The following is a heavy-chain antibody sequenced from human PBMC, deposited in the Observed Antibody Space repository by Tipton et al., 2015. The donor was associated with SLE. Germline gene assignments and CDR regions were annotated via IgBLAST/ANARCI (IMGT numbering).Heavy chain of an antibody. V-gene: IGHV4-61*09. Sequence: TLSLTCTVSGDSISSGSYYWSWIRQPAGKGLEWIGYFDISGSTNYNPSLESRVSISRDTSKNQFSLKLSSVTAADTAVYYCARYLGDILTGYYNDYYYYYMDVWGKGTTVTVSS. J-gene: IGHJ6*03. CDR2: FDISGST. CDR1: GDSISSGSYY. D-gene: IGHD3-9*01. CDR3: ARYLGDILTGYYNDYYYYYMDV.